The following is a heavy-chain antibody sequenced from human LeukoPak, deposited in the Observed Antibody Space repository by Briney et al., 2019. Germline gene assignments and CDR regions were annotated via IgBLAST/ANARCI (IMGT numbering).Heavy chain of an antibody. CDR2: ISSSSSYI. D-gene: IGHD3-22*01. CDR3: VRERGIVVVYDY. CDR1: GFTFSSYS. Sequence: GGSLRLSCAASGFTFSSYSMTWVRQAPGKGLEWVSSISSSSSYIYYADSVKGRFTISRDNAKNSLYLQMNSLRAEDTAVYYCVRERGIVVVYDYWGQGTLVTVSS. V-gene: IGHV3-21*01. J-gene: IGHJ4*02.